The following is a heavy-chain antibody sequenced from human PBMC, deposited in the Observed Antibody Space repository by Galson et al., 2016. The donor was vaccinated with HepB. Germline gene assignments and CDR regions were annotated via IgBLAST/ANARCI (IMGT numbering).Heavy chain of an antibody. CDR3: ARDRGSAQYFFDS. Sequence: CAISGDSVGSYSSAWDWIRQSPSKGLEWLGRTYYRSQWYNDYAVSVKSRIIIKAGTSKNLFSLQLNSVTPEDTAMYYCARDRGSAQYFFDSWGQGTLVTVSS. V-gene: IGHV6-1*01. CDR1: GDSVGSYSSA. CDR2: TYYRSQWYN. J-gene: IGHJ4*02.